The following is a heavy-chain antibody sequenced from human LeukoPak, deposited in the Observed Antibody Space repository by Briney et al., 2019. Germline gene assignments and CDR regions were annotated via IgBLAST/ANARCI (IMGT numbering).Heavy chain of an antibody. CDR3: ASLTTVTQGYFDS. J-gene: IGHJ4*02. V-gene: IGHV4-59*08. D-gene: IGHD4-17*01. CDR2: IYYSGST. CDR1: GGSISSYY. Sequence: PSETLSLTCTVSGGSISSYYWSWIRQPPGKGLEWIGYIYYSGSTNYNPSLKSRLTISVDTSKNQFSLKLSSVTATDTAVYYCASLTTVTQGYFDSWGQGTLVTVSS.